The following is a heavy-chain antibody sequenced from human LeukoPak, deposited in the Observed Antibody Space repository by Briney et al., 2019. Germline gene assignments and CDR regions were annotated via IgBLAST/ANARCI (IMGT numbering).Heavy chain of an antibody. Sequence: GGSLRLSCAASGFTFSNAWMSWVRQAPGKGLEWVGRIKSKTDGGTTDYAAPVKGRFTISRDDSKNTLYLQMNSLKTEDTAVYYCTTGYDYDSSDSDYWGQGTLVTVSS. CDR1: GFTFSNAW. V-gene: IGHV3-15*01. CDR2: IKSKTDGGTT. CDR3: TTGYDYDSSDSDY. D-gene: IGHD3-22*01. J-gene: IGHJ4*02.